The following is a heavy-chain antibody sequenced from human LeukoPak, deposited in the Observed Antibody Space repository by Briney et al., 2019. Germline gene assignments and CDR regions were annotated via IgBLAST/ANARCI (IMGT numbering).Heavy chain of an antibody. D-gene: IGHD3-22*01. Sequence: SETLSLTCTVSGGSISSSSYYWGWIRQPPGKGLEWIGEINHSGSTNYNPSLKSRVTISVDTSKNQFSLKLSSVTAADTAVYYCARVGEELQKYYYDSSGYSRRSPFDYWGQGTLVTVSS. CDR1: GGSISSSSYY. V-gene: IGHV4-39*07. CDR2: INHSGST. CDR3: ARVGEELQKYYYDSSGYSRRSPFDY. J-gene: IGHJ4*02.